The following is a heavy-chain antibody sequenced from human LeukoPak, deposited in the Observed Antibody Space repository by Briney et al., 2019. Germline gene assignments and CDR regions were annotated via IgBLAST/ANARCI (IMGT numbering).Heavy chain of an antibody. J-gene: IGHJ4*02. V-gene: IGHV1-18*04. CDR1: GYTFTSYG. Sequence: EASVKVSCKASGYTFTSYGISWVRQAPGQGLEWMGWISAYNGNTNYAQKFQGRVTMTEDTSTDTAYMELSSLRSEDTAVYYCATTGYDYYWGQGTLVTVSS. CDR3: ATTGYDYY. D-gene: IGHD5-12*01. CDR2: ISAYNGNT.